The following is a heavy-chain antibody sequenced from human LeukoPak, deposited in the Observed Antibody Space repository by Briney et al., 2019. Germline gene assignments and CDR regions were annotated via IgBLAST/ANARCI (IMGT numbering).Heavy chain of an antibody. CDR2: IYYSGST. V-gene: IGHV4-59*08. D-gene: IGHD4-23*01. J-gene: IGHJ6*02. Sequence: SETLSLTCTVSGGSISSYYWSWILQPPGKGLEWIGYIYYSGSTNYNPSLKSRVTISVDTSKNQFSLKLSSVTAADTAVYYCALNSSPWAGMDVWGQGTTVTVSS. CDR3: ALNSSPWAGMDV. CDR1: GGSISSYY.